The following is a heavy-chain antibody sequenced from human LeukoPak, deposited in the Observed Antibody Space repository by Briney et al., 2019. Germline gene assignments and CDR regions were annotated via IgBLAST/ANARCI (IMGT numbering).Heavy chain of an antibody. Sequence: PGGSLRLSCAASGFTFSSYAMSWVRQAPGKGLEWVSVISGSGGTTYYADSVKGRLTISRDNSKNTLYLQANSLRADDTAVYYCAKGSSRGTTMTWFDPWGQGTLVTVSS. CDR1: GFTFSSYA. V-gene: IGHV3-23*01. CDR3: AKGSSRGTTMTWFDP. CDR2: ISGSGGTT. J-gene: IGHJ5*02. D-gene: IGHD4-17*01.